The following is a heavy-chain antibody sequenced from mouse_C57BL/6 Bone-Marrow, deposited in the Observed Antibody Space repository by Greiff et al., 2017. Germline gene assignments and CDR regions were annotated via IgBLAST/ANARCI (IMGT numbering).Heavy chain of an antibody. V-gene: IGHV5-6*01. CDR3: AVFITTRDFDY. Sequence: DVQLVESGGDLVKPGGSLKLSCAASGFTFSSYGMSWVRQTPDKRLEWVATISSGGSYTYYPDSVKGRFTISRDNAKNTLYLQMSSLKSEDTAMYYCAVFITTRDFDYWGQGTTLTVSS. CDR2: ISSGGSYT. D-gene: IGHD1-1*01. J-gene: IGHJ2*01. CDR1: GFTFSSYG.